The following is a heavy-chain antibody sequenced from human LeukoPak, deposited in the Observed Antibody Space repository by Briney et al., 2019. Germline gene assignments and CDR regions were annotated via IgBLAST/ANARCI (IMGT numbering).Heavy chain of an antibody. CDR1: GFTFSSYS. V-gene: IGHV3-48*01. CDR3: ARTGVLWFGDAFDI. J-gene: IGHJ3*02. D-gene: IGHD3-10*01. Sequence: GGSLRLSCAASGFTFSSYSMNWVRQAPGKGLEWVSYISSSSSTIYYADSVKGRFTISRDNAKNSLYLQMNSLRAEDTAVYYCARTGVLWFGDAFDIWGQGTMVTVSS. CDR2: ISSSSSTI.